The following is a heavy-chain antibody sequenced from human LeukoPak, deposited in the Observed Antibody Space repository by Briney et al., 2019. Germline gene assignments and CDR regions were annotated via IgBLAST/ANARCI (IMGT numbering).Heavy chain of an antibody. CDR2: ISAYNGNT. CDR1: GYTFPSYG. V-gene: IGHV1-18*04. CDR3: ARDGGKWLRPGMIDY. Sequence: ASVKVSCKASGYTFPSYGISWVRQAPGQGLEWMGWISAYNGNTNYAQKPQGRVTMTTDTSTSTAYMELRSLRSDDTAVYYCARDGGKWLRPGMIDYWGQGTLVTVSS. J-gene: IGHJ4*02. D-gene: IGHD5-12*01.